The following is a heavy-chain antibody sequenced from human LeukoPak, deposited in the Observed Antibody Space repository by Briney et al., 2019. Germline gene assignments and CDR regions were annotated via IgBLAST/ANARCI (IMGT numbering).Heavy chain of an antibody. V-gene: IGHV4-39*07. CDR1: GGSISSGIYY. D-gene: IGHD6-19*01. CDR3: ARDQPRPIAVAGAFDY. J-gene: IGHJ4*02. Sequence: SETLSLTCAVSGGSISSGIYYWGWIRQPPGKGLEWIGSVFYGGSTYYNPSLKSRVTISVDTSKNQFSLKLSSVTAADTAVYYCARDQPRPIAVAGAFDYWGQGTLVTVSS. CDR2: VFYGGST.